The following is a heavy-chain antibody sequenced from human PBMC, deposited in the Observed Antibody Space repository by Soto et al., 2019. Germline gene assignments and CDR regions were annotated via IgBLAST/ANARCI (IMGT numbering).Heavy chain of an antibody. J-gene: IGHJ5*02. Sequence: ASVKVSCKASGYTFTSYYMHWVRQAPGQGLEWMGIINPSGGSTSYAQKFQGRVTMTRDTSTSTVYMELSSLRSEDTAVYYCASGGYCSGGSCPPKPFDPWGQGTLVTVSS. CDR1: GYTFTSYY. D-gene: IGHD2-15*01. V-gene: IGHV1-46*01. CDR3: ASGGYCSGGSCPPKPFDP. CDR2: INPSGGST.